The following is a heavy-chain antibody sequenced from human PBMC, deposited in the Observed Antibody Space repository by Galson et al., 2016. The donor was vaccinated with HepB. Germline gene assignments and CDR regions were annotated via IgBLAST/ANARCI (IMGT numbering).Heavy chain of an antibody. CDR1: GFSFNNYA. V-gene: IGHV3-23*01. J-gene: IGHJ4*02. D-gene: IGHD1-14*01. CDR3: AKDTAPGHTYGYFDY. CDR2: ISSSGDST. Sequence: SLRLSCAASGFSFNNYAMGWVRQTPGKGLEWVSGISSSGDSTYYADSVKSRVAISRDNSKDTLYLEMNSLRDGDTAFYYCAKDTAPGHTYGYFDYWGQGTLVTVSS.